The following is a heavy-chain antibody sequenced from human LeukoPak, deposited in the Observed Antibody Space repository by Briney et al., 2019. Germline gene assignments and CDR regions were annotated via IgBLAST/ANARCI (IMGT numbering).Heavy chain of an antibody. Sequence: VASVKVSCKASGGTFSSYAISWVRQAPGQGLEWMGRIIPIFGTANYAQKFQGRVTITTDESTSTAYMELSSLRSEDTAVYYCASAGYHYYYMDVWGKGTTVTVSS. J-gene: IGHJ6*03. CDR3: ASAGYHYYYMDV. CDR2: IIPIFGTA. D-gene: IGHD6-13*01. V-gene: IGHV1-69*05. CDR1: GGTFSSYA.